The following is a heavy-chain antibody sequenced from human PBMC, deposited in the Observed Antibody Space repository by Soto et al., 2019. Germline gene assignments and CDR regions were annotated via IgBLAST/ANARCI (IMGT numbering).Heavy chain of an antibody. CDR1: GGSISSYY. CDR3: AREVAAAGTKTRWFDP. D-gene: IGHD6-13*01. V-gene: IGHV4-59*01. CDR2: IYYSGST. J-gene: IGHJ5*02. Sequence: PSETLSLTCTVSGGSISSYYWSWIRQPPGKGLEWIGYIYYSGSTNYNPSLKSRVTISVDTSKNQFSLKLSSVTAADTAVYYCAREVAAAGTKTRWFDPWGQGTLVTVSS.